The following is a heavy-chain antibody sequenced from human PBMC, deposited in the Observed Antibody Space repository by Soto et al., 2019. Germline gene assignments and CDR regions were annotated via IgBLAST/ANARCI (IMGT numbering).Heavy chain of an antibody. Sequence: QVQLVQSGAEVKEPGASVKVSCKASGYTFTTHAIQWVRXXPXQXXXWXXXXNSGTGNTKYSQKFQGRVTITRDTSASTAYMELSSLRSEDTAVYYCARTIVVIPSDPEFSWFDPWCQGTLVTVSS. D-gene: IGHD2-2*01. J-gene: IGHJ5*02. CDR2: XNSGTGNT. V-gene: IGHV1-3*01. CDR3: ARTIVVIPSDPEFSWFDP. CDR1: GYTFTTHA.